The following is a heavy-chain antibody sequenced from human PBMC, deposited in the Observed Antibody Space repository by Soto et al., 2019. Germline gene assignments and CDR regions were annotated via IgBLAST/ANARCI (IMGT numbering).Heavy chain of an antibody. CDR1: GFTFNDYD. Sequence: GGSLRLSCAGSGFTFNDYDMSWIRQVPGKGLEWVSYISSSGLQTNYAESVKGRFTISRYNAKNSLYLQMNSLRAEDTALYYCARAPLAVADRVEYWGQGTLVTVSS. D-gene: IGHD6-19*01. V-gene: IGHV3-11*05. CDR3: ARAPLAVADRVEY. J-gene: IGHJ4*02. CDR2: ISSSGLQT.